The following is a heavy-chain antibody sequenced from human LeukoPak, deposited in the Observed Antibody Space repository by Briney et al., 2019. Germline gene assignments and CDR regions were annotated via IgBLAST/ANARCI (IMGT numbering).Heavy chain of an antibody. D-gene: IGHD3-16*02. J-gene: IGHJ4*02. Sequence: SETLSLTCAVYGGSFSGYYWSWIRQPPGKGLEWIGEINHSGSTNYNPSLKSRVTISVDTSKNQFSLKLSSVTAADTAVYYCARGPYDYVWGSYRLSYFDYWGQGTLVTVSS. CDR1: GGSFSGYY. CDR3: ARGPYDYVWGSYRLSYFDY. V-gene: IGHV4-34*01. CDR2: INHSGST.